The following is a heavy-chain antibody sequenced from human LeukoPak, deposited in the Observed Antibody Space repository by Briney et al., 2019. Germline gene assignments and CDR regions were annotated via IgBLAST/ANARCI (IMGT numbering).Heavy chain of an antibody. J-gene: IGHJ4*02. CDR3: ARDTNGDVGGFDY. Sequence: GGSLRLSCAASGFTVSSNYMSWVRQAPGKGLEWVSVIYSGGSTYYADSVKGRFTISRDNSKNTLYLQMNSLRAEDTAMYYCARDTNGDVGGFDYWGQGTLVTVS. D-gene: IGHD2-8*01. CDR2: IYSGGST. CDR1: GFTVSSNY. V-gene: IGHV3-66*02.